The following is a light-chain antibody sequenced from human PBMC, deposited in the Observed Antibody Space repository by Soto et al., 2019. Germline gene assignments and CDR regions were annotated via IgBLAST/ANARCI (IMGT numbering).Light chain of an antibody. CDR2: ATS. CDR1: RGSNHY. J-gene: IGKJ5*01. V-gene: IGKV1-27*01. Sequence: DIQISNSPSALSAYVGDRVTMTCRASRGSNHYLACFQQEPGKVPKLLIYATSTLQSGVPSRFSGSGFGTDFTLTISSLQPEDVATYYCQQYSNLITFGQGTRLEI. CDR3: QQYSNLIT.